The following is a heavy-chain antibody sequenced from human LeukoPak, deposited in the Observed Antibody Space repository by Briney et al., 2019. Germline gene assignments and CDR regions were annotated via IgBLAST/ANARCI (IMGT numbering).Heavy chain of an antibody. Sequence: GGSLRLSCAASGCTVSSNYMSWVRQAPGKGLEWVSVIYSGGSTYYADSVKGRFTISRDNSKNTLYLQMNSLRAEDTAVYYCARYCGGDCYGFDYWGQGTLVTVSS. CDR3: ARYCGGDCYGFDY. D-gene: IGHD2-21*02. V-gene: IGHV3-53*01. CDR1: GCTVSSNY. CDR2: IYSGGST. J-gene: IGHJ4*02.